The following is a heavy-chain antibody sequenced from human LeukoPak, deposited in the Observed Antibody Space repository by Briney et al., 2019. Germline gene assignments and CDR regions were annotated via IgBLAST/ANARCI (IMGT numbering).Heavy chain of an antibody. CDR2: INPNTGNP. J-gene: IGHJ5*02. CDR3: AIDPNPRDSWSDRGWFAP. CDR1: GYTFTSYL. D-gene: IGHD3-3*01. V-gene: IGHV7-4-1*02. Sequence: GASVKVSCKASGYTFTSYLMNWVRQAPGQGLEWMGYINPNTGNPTYAQAFTGSVVFSVDASVRTAYLEISSLKPEDTAFYYCAIDPNPRDSWSDRGWFAPWGQGTLVTVSS.